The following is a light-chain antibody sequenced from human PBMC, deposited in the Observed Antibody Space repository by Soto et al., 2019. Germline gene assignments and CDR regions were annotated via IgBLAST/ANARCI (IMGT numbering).Light chain of an antibody. CDR2: HAS. CDR3: QQHNDWPLT. Sequence: EIVMTQSPATLSVSPGERATLSCRASQNINNNLAWYQQKPGQVLRLLIYHASTGATGIPARFSGSGSGTELTLTISSVQSEDFAVYYCQQHNDWPLTFGGGTKVEIK. CDR1: QNINNN. J-gene: IGKJ4*01. V-gene: IGKV3-15*01.